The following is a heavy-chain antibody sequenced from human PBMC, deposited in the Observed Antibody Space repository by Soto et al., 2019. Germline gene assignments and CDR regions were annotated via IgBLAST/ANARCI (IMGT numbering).Heavy chain of an antibody. D-gene: IGHD1-1*01. V-gene: IGHV3-15*01. CDR2: IKSKTDGGTT. J-gene: IGHJ6*02. CDR3: TTERSGYYYYCGMDV. Sequence: EVQLVESGGGLVKPGGSLRLSCAASGFTFSNAWMSWVRQAPGKGLEWVGRIKSKTDGGTTDYAAPVKGRFTISRDDSKNTLYLQMNSLKTEDTAVYYCTTERSGYYYYCGMDVWGQGTTVTVSS. CDR1: GFTFSNAW.